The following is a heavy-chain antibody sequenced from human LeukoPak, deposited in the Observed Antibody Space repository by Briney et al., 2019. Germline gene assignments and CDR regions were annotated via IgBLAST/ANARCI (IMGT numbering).Heavy chain of an antibody. J-gene: IGHJ5*02. D-gene: IGHD5-18*01. CDR2: IYTSGST. CDR3: ARATIQLGSRWFAD. CDR1: GGSFSSYY. V-gene: IGHV4-4*07. Sequence: SETLSLTCTVSGGSFSSYYWSWIRQPAGKGLEWIGRIYTSGSTNYNPSLKSRVTMSVDTSKNHFSLKLTSVTAADTAVYYCARATIQLGSRWFADWGQGTLVTVSS.